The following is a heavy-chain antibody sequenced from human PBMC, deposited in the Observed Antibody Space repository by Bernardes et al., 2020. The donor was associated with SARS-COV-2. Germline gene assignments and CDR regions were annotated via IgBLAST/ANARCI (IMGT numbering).Heavy chain of an antibody. CDR2: TSSSSSYI. D-gene: IGHD3-22*01. V-gene: IGHV3-21*01. J-gene: IGHJ1*01. CDR3: ARASSYYYDSSGPGPLKH. Sequence: GALRLSCAASGCTFSSYSMNWVRQAPGKGLEGVASTSSSSSYIYYPDSVKGRFTISRDNAKNSLYLQMNSLRAEDTAVYYCARASSYYYDSSGPGPLKHWGQGTLVTVSP. CDR1: GCTFSSYS.